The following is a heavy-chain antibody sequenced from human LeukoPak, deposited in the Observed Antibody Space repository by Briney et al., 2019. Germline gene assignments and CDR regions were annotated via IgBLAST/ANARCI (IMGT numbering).Heavy chain of an antibody. CDR2: INAGNDKT. D-gene: IGHD3-22*01. J-gene: IGHJ3*02. CDR1: GYTFTGYA. V-gene: IGHV1-3*01. CDR3: ARPPDYYDSSGYQDNWAFDI. Sequence: ASVKVSCKASGYTFTGYAMHWVRQAPGHRLEWMGWINAGNDKTKYSQKFQGRVTITRDTSASTAYMELSSLRSEDTAVYYCARPPDYYDSSGYQDNWAFDIWGQGTMVTVSS.